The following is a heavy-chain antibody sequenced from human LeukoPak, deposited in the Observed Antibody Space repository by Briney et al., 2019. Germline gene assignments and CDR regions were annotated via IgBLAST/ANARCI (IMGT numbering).Heavy chain of an antibody. J-gene: IGHJ4*02. V-gene: IGHV3-48*04. Sequence: GGSLRLSCAASGFTFSSYSMNWVRQAPGKGLECVSYIGSSSSTIYYADSVKGRFTISRDNAKNSLYLQMNSLRAEDTAVYYCARDPPAPGYSYGFGFDYWGQGTLVTVSS. CDR1: GFTFSSYS. D-gene: IGHD5-18*01. CDR3: ARDPPAPGYSYGFGFDY. CDR2: IGSSSSTI.